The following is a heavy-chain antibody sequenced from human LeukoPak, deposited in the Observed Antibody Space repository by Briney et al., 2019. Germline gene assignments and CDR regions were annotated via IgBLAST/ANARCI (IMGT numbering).Heavy chain of an antibody. D-gene: IGHD6-19*01. J-gene: IGHJ3*02. CDR3: AREGGQWLVPDAFDI. CDR2: IYYSGST. Sequence: SETLSLTCTVSGGSISSSSYYWGWIRQPPGKGLEWIGSIYYSGSTYYNPSLKSRVTISVDTSKNQFSLKLSSVTAADTAVYYCAREGGQWLVPDAFDIWGQGTMVTVSS. CDR1: GGSISSSSYY. V-gene: IGHV4-39*02.